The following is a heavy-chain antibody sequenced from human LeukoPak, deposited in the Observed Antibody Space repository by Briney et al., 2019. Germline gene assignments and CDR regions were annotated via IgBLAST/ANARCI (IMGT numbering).Heavy chain of an antibody. CDR3: AREWQGGIAAAGTRIEGDY. D-gene: IGHD6-13*01. Sequence: GGSLRRSCAVSGFSVSGYWMTWVRRAPGKGLKWVANIKKDGSEKNYVDSVKGRFTISRDNAENSLFLQMNSLRVEDTAVYYCAREWQGGIAAAGTRIEGDYWGQGTLVAVSS. V-gene: IGHV3-7*01. CDR2: IKKDGSEK. CDR1: GFSVSGYW. J-gene: IGHJ4*02.